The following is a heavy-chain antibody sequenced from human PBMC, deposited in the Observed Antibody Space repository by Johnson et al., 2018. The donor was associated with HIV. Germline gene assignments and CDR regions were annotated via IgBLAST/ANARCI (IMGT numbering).Heavy chain of an antibody. Sequence: QEKLVESGGGVVQPGGSLRLSCAASGFTFSSYGMHWVRQAPGKGLEWVAVICYDGSNKYYADSVKGRFTISRDNSKNTLYLQMNSLRTVDTAVYYCAKDHRIVVVITLGYAFDIWGQGTKVTVSS. CDR3: AKDHRIVVVITLGYAFDI. J-gene: IGHJ3*02. CDR2: ICYDGSNK. V-gene: IGHV3-30*02. D-gene: IGHD3-22*01. CDR1: GFTFSSYG.